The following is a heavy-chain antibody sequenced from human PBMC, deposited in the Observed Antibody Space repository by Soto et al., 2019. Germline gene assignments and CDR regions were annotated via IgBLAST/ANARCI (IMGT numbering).Heavy chain of an antibody. D-gene: IGHD6-19*01. CDR2: IGNSGT. CDR1: GFTVSTSA. Sequence: PGGSLRLSCATSGFTVSTSAMNWVRQARGKGLEWVSTIGNSGTYYADSVKGRFAISRDISKNTVYLQMSSLRAEDTAVYYCAKKGGWQVPGNWFDSWGQGTLVTVSS. J-gene: IGHJ5*01. CDR3: AKKGGWQVPGNWFDS. V-gene: IGHV3-23*01.